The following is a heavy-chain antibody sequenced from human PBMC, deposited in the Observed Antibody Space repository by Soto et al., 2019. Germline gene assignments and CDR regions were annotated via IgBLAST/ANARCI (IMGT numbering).Heavy chain of an antibody. J-gene: IGHJ4*02. V-gene: IGHV4-31*03. CDR3: ARGQIVVPASSLDY. Sequence: SETLSLTCTVSGGSISSGGYYWSWIRQHPGKGLEWIGYIYYSGSTYYNPSLKSRVTISVDTSKNQFSLKLSSVTAADTAVYYCARGQIVVPASSLDYWGQGTLVTVSS. CDR2: IYYSGST. D-gene: IGHD2-2*01. CDR1: GGSISSGGYY.